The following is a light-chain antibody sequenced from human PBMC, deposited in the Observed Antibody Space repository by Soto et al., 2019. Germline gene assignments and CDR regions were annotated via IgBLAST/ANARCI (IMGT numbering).Light chain of an antibody. CDR2: DAS. CDR3: QQYETFSGT. V-gene: IGKV1-17*01. J-gene: IGKJ1*01. CDR1: QGIRHD. Sequence: DIQMTQSPSSLSASVGDRVTITCRASQGIRHDLGWYHQKPGKAPKLLIYDASSLESGVPSRFSGSGSGTKFTLTIASLQPDDFATYYCQQYETFSGTFGPGTKVDI.